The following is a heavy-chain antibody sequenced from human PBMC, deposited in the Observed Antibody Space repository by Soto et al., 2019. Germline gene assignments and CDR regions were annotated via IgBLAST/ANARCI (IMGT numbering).Heavy chain of an antibody. Sequence: PGGPMRLSSAASEFPISSYSMNCVRQAPGKGLEWVSSISSSSSYIYYADSVKGRFIISRDNAKNSLYLQMNSLRAEDTAVYYCTSTMAGAFDIWGQGTMVTVSS. CDR2: ISSSSSYI. D-gene: IGHD3-10*01. CDR1: EFPISSYS. CDR3: TSTMAGAFDI. V-gene: IGHV3-21*01. J-gene: IGHJ3*02.